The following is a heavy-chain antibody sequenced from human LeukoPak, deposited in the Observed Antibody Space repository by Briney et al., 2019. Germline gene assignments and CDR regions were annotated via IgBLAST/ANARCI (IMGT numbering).Heavy chain of an antibody. CDR3: ARDLSGAVTTSRIDY. CDR2: IYHSGST. CDR1: GYSISSGYY. V-gene: IGHV4-38-2*02. D-gene: IGHD4-17*01. Sequence: SETLSLTCTVSGYSISSGYYWGWIRQPPGKGLEWIGSIYHSGSTYYNPSLKSRVTISVDTSKNQFSLKLSSVTAADTAVYYCARDLSGAVTTSRIDYWGQGTLVTVSS. J-gene: IGHJ4*02.